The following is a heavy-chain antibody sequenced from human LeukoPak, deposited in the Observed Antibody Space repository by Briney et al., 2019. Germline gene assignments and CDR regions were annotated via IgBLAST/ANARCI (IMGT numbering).Heavy chain of an antibody. Sequence: GGSLRLSCAASGFTFSTYTMSWVRQAPGKGLVWVASITSSSSFTYYADSVKGRFTISRDNAKNSLYLQMNSLRVEDTAVYYCARSVGSYYGDLWGQGTLVTVSS. D-gene: IGHD3-22*01. CDR2: ITSSSSFT. CDR3: ARSVGSYYGDL. V-gene: IGHV3-21*01. J-gene: IGHJ5*02. CDR1: GFTFSTYT.